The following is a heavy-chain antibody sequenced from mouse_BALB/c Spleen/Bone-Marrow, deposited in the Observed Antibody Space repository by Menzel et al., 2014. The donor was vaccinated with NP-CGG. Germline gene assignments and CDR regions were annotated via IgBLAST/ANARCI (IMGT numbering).Heavy chain of an antibody. CDR1: GYSITRDYA. D-gene: IGHD2-4*01. J-gene: IGHJ3*01. CDR3: ARSSSYDYGVGLAY. CDR2: ISYSGST. V-gene: IGHV3-2*02. Sequence: VQLQQSGPGLVKPSQSLSLTCTVTGYSITRDYAWDWIRQFTGNKLEWMGYISYSGSTTYNPSLKSRFSITRDTSKNQFFLQLNSVTTEDTATYYCARSSSYDYGVGLAYWGQGTLVTVSA.